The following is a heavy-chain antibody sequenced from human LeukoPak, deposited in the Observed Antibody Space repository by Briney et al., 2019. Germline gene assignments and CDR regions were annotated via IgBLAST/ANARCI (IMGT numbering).Heavy chain of an antibody. V-gene: IGHV3-53*01. J-gene: IGHJ4*02. Sequence: QPGGSLRLSCAASGFTVSSNYMSWVRQAPGKGLEWVSVIYNGGNTYYADSVKGRFTISRDNSKNTVYLQMNSLRAEDTAVYYCARDVEGYRSRTFDYWGQGTLVTVSS. CDR2: IYNGGNT. CDR3: ARDVEGYRSRTFDY. CDR1: GFTVSSNY. D-gene: IGHD3-10*01.